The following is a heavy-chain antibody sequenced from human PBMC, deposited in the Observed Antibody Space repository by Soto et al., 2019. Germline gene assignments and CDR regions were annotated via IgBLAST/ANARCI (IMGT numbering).Heavy chain of an antibody. CDR2: INPSGGST. CDR1: GYTFTSYY. Sequence: GASVKVSCKASGYTFTSYYMHWVRQAPGQGLEWMGIINPSGGSTSYAQKFQGRVTMTRDTSTSTVYMELSSLRSEDTAVYYCARGCYDSSGYYPDRRGWFDPWGQGTLVTVSS. D-gene: IGHD3-22*01. J-gene: IGHJ5*02. CDR3: ARGCYDSSGYYPDRRGWFDP. V-gene: IGHV1-46*01.